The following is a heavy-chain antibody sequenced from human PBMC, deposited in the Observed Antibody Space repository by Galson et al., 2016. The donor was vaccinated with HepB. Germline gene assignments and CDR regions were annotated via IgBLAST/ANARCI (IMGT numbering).Heavy chain of an antibody. V-gene: IGHV4-31*03. CDR3: ATSWYYDSWSGHSHEGWFDP. J-gene: IGHJ5*02. CDR2: TSHSGSA. D-gene: IGHD3-3*01. Sequence: TLSLTCSVSAVSIRNSGRYWTWVRQHPGQGLEWIGYTSHSGSAYYNLSLRSRLTISVDTSKNQFSLKLTSVTAADTAMYYCATSWYYDSWSGHSHEGWFDPWGQGILVTASS. CDR1: AVSIRNSGRY.